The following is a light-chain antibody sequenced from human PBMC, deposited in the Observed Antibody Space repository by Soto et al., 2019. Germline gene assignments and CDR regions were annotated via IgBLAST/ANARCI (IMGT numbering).Light chain of an antibody. CDR2: GAS. CDR3: QQYGSSPRT. Sequence: EIVLTQSPDTLYLSPGEIATLSCRASQSVSSSDLAWYQHKPGQAPRLLIYGASSRATGIPNRFSGSGSGTDFTLTITRLEPEDYAVYYCQQYGSSPRTFGQGTKVEIK. V-gene: IGKV3-20*01. CDR1: QSVSSSD. J-gene: IGKJ1*01.